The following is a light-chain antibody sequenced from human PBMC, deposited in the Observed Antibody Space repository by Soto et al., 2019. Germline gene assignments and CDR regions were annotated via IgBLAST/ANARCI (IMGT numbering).Light chain of an antibody. CDR3: QQYGSSPPLT. CDR1: QSVSSN. CDR2: GAS. Sequence: EIVMRQSPATLSVSPWERAALSCRASQSVSSNLAWYQQKPGQAPRLLIYGASSRATGIPDRFSGSGSGTDFTLTISRLEPEDFVVYYCQQYGSSPPLTFGGGTKVDIK. V-gene: IGKV3-20*01. J-gene: IGKJ4*01.